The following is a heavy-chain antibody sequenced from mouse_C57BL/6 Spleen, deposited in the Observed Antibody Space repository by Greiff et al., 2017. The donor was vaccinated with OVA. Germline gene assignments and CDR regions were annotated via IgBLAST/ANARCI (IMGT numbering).Heavy chain of an antibody. CDR3: ARSLTTVVANWYFDV. D-gene: IGHD1-1*01. CDR2: IYPRSGNT. V-gene: IGHV1-81*01. J-gene: IGHJ1*03. Sequence: QVQLQQSGAELARPGASVKLSCKASGYTFTSYGISWVKQRTGQGLEWIGEIYPRSGNTYYNEKFKGKATLTADKSSSTAYMELRSLTSEDSAVYFCARSLTTVVANWYFDVWGTGTTVTVSS. CDR1: GYTFTSYG.